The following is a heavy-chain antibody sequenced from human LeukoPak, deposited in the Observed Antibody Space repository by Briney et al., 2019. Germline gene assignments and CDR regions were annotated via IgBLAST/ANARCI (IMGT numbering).Heavy chain of an antibody. CDR2: ISYSGST. CDR1: GGSISSGDYY. CDR3: ASLGRMAAIGTEH. D-gene: IGHD6-13*01. Sequence: SETLSLTCTVSGGSISSGDYYWSWIRQPPGKGLGWIGYISYSGSTYYNPPLKSRVTISADTSKNQFSLKLSSVAAADTAVYYCASLGRMAAIGTEHWGQGTLVTVSS. V-gene: IGHV4-30-4*08. J-gene: IGHJ4*02.